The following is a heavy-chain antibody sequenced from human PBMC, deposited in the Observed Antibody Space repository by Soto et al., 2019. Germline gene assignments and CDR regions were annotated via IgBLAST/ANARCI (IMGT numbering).Heavy chain of an antibody. V-gene: IGHV3-23*01. CDR3: AKRSSSSTFDH. CDR1: GFTSSSYA. J-gene: IGHJ4*02. Sequence: EVQLLESGGGLVQPGESLRLSCAASGFTSSSYAMSWVRQATGKGLEWVSVISGSDDSTYYADSVKGRFTISRDNSKNTLYLQMNRLRAEDTAVYYCAKRSSSSTFDHWGQGTLVTVSS. D-gene: IGHD6-6*01. CDR2: ISGSDDST.